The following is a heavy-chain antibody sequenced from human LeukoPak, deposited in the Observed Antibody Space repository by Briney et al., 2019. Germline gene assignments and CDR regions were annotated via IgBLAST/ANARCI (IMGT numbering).Heavy chain of an antibody. D-gene: IGHD4-17*01. CDR3: ARDLPDFYGDYGPYDYYYMDV. J-gene: IGHJ6*03. V-gene: IGHV3-20*04. Sequence: GGSLRLSCAASGFTFDDYGMSWVRQAPGKGLEWVSGINWNGGSTGYADSVKGRFTISRDNAKNSLYLQMNSLRAEDTALYYCARDLPDFYGDYGPYDYYYMDVWGKGTTVTVSS. CDR2: INWNGGST. CDR1: GFTFDDYG.